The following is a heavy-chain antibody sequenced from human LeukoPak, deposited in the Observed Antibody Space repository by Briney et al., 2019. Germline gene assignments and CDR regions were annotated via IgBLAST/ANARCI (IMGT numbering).Heavy chain of an antibody. CDR2: IIPIFGTA. D-gene: IGHD6-19*01. CDR3: AREGYSSGWYAY. CDR1: GGTFSSSA. J-gene: IGHJ4*02. V-gene: IGHV1-69*13. Sequence: PSVMLSDKRCGGTFSSSAISWVRQAPGQGLEWMGGIIPIFGTANYAQKFQGRVTITADESTSTAYMELSSLRSEDTAVYYCAREGYSSGWYAYWGQGTLVTVSS.